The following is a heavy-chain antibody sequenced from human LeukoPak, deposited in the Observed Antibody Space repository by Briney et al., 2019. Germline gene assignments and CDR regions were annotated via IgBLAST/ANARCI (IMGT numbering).Heavy chain of an antibody. CDR3: ATVVGWEPRSSAPQH. D-gene: IGHD1-26*01. V-gene: IGHV1-24*01. J-gene: IGHJ1*01. CDR2: FDPEDGET. Sequence: GASVKVFCKVSGYTLTELSMHWVRQAPGKGLEWMGGFDPEDGETIYAQKFQGRVTMTEDTSTDTAYMELSSLRSEDTAVYYCATVVGWEPRSSAPQHWGQGTLVTVSS. CDR1: GYTLTELS.